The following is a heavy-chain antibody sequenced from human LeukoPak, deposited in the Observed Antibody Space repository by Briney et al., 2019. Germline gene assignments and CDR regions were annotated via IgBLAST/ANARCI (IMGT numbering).Heavy chain of an antibody. CDR1: GGTFSSYA. V-gene: IGHV1-69*13. Sequence: ASVKVSCKASGGTFSSYAISWVRQAPGQGLEWMGGIIPIFGTANYAQKFQGRVTITADESTSTAYMELSSLRSEDTAVYYCAGGSSWLYYFDYWGQGTLVTVSS. J-gene: IGHJ4*02. CDR2: IIPIFGTA. D-gene: IGHD6-13*01. CDR3: AGGSSWLYYFDY.